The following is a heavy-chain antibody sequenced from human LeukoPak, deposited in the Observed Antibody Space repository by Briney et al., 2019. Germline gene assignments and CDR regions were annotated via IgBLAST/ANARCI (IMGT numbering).Heavy chain of an antibody. CDR2: ISSNGGST. J-gene: IGHJ3*02. CDR1: GFTFSSYA. D-gene: IGHD2-15*01. Sequence: GWSLRLSCAASGFTFSSYAMHWVRQAPGKGLEYVSAISSNGGSTYYANSVKGRFTISRDNSKNTLYLQMGSLRAEDMAVYYCASGPGRGGGAFDIWGQGTMVTVSS. CDR3: ASGPGRGGGAFDI. V-gene: IGHV3-64*01.